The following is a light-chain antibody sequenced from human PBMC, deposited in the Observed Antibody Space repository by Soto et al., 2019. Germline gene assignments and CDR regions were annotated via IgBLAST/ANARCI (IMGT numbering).Light chain of an antibody. CDR1: SSDVGGYDY. CDR2: EVT. CDR3: SSHTSGSTRV. J-gene: IGLJ7*01. V-gene: IGLV2-14*01. Sequence: QSALTQPASVSGSPGQSIAISCTGTSSDVGGYDYVSWYQQHPDKAPKLMIYEVTKRPSGVSNRFSGSKSGNTASLTISWLQPEDEADYYCSSHTSGSTRVFGSGTQLTVL.